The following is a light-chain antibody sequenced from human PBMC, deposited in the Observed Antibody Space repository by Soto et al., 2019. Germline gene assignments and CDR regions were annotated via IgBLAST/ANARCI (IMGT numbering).Light chain of an antibody. J-gene: IGKJ1*01. CDR3: QQYNNWALT. CDR1: QSVSSN. CDR2: GAS. V-gene: IGKV3-15*01. Sequence: EIVMTQSPATLSVSAGERATISCRASQSVSSNLAWYQQKPGQAPMLLIYGASSRATGIPARFSGSGSGTEFTLTISSLQPDDFAMYYCQQYNNWALTFGKGTKVEIK.